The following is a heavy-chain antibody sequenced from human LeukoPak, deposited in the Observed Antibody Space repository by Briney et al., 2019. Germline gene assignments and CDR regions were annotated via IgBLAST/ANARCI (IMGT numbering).Heavy chain of an antibody. D-gene: IGHD3-3*01. CDR3: ARDSGVFGVVILDV. V-gene: IGHV4-4*07. J-gene: IGHJ6*04. Sequence: SETLSLTCTVSGGSISSYYWSWIRQPAGKGLEWIGRIYTSGSTNYNPSLKSRVTMSVGTSKNQFSLKLSSVTAADTAVYYCARDSGVFGVVILDVWGKGTTVTVSS. CDR2: IYTSGST. CDR1: GGSISSYY.